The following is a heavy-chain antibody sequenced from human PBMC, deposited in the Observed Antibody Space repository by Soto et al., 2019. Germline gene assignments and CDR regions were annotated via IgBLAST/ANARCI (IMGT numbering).Heavy chain of an antibody. J-gene: IGHJ4*02. Sequence: QLQRQESGPGLVKPSETLSLTCTVSGGSISSSSYYWGWIRQPPGKGLEWIGSIYYSGSTYYNPSLKSRVTISVDTSKNQFSLKLSSVTAADTAVYYCARQAPYDFWSGYPFDYWGQGTLVTVSS. V-gene: IGHV4-39*01. CDR3: ARQAPYDFWSGYPFDY. CDR1: GGSISSSSYY. CDR2: IYYSGST. D-gene: IGHD3-3*01.